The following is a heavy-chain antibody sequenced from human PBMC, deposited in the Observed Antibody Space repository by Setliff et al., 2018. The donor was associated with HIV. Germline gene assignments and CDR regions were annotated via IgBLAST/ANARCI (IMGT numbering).Heavy chain of an antibody. CDR1: GFNVNNKY. J-gene: IGHJ4*02. CDR3: ARGPRDYDSSGYTS. Sequence: GGSLRLSCAVSGFNVNNKYMTWVRQAPGKGLEWVSIIYSDDYTKYADSLKGRFTISRDTSKNTLYLQMNSLRADDTALYYCARGPRDYDSSGYTSWGQGTLVTVSS. V-gene: IGHV3-66*01. D-gene: IGHD3-22*01. CDR2: IYSDDYT.